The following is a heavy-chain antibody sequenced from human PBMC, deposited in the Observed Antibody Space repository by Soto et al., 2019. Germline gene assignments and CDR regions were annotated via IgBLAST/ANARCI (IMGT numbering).Heavy chain of an antibody. D-gene: IGHD6-13*01. Sequence: PGESLKISCKGSGYSFTSYWIGWVRQMPGKGLESMGIIYPGDSDTRYSPSFQGQVTISADKSISTAYLQWSSLKASDTAMYYCARTAAAGKYYYGMDVWGQGPTVTVSS. CDR1: GYSFTSYW. CDR3: ARTAAAGKYYYGMDV. J-gene: IGHJ6*02. V-gene: IGHV5-51*01. CDR2: IYPGDSDT.